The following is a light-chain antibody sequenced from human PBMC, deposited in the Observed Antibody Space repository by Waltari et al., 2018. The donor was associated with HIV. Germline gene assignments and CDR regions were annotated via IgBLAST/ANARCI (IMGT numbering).Light chain of an antibody. CDR1: SSAVGGYNY. V-gene: IGLV2-8*01. CDR3: SSYAGSNNLL. Sequence: QSALTQPPSASGSPGQSVTISCPGTSSAVGGYNYVPWYQQHPGKAPKLMIYEVSKRPSGVPDRFSGSKSGNTASLTVSGLQAEDEADYYCSSYAGSNNLLFGGGTKLTVL. J-gene: IGLJ2*01. CDR2: EVS.